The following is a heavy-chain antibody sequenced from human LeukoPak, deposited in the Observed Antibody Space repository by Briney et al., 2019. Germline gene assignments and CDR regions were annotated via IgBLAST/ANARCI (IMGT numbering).Heavy chain of an antibody. V-gene: IGHV4-59*01. CDR2: IRSSGST. CDR1: GGSINTNY. Sequence: SETLSLTCTVSGGSINTNYWSWSRQPPGMGLEWIGYIRSSGSTNYNPSLKSRVTISMDTSKNQFSLQLSSVTAADTAVYYCARDVTPATLWGQGTLVTVSS. D-gene: IGHD3-16*01. J-gene: IGHJ4*02. CDR3: ARDVTPATL.